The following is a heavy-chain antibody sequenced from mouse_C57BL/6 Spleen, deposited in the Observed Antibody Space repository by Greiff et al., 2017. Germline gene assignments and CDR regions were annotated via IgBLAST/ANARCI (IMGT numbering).Heavy chain of an antibody. CDR2: IRSKSNNYAT. CDR3: VRQWGSSGHFDY. Sequence: EVKAVESGGGLVQPKGSLKLSCAASGFSFNTYAMNWVRQAPGKGLEWVARIRSKSNNYATYYADSVKDRFTISRDDSESMLYLQMNNLKTEDTAMYYCVRQWGSSGHFDYWGQGTTLTVSS. CDR1: GFSFNTYA. V-gene: IGHV10-1*01. D-gene: IGHD3-2*02. J-gene: IGHJ2*01.